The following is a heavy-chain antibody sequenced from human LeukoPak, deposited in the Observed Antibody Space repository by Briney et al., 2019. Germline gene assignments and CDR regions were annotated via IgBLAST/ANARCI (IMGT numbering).Heavy chain of an antibody. CDR1: GYTLTGYY. CDR2: INPNSGVT. J-gene: IGHJ4*02. CDR3: AKWIEAGGYYFDY. V-gene: IGHV1-2*02. Sequence: GASVKVSCKASGYTLTGYYMHWVRQAPGQGLEWMGWINPNSGVTMYAQKFQGRVTMTRDTSISTAYMELSGLRSDDTAVYYCAKWIEAGGYYFDYWGQGTLVTVSS. D-gene: IGHD2-15*01.